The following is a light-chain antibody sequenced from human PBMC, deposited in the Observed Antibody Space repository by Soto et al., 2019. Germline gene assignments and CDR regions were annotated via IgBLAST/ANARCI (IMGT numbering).Light chain of an antibody. J-gene: IGKJ1*01. Sequence: DIQMTQFPSTLSASVGDRVTITCRASQSINNWLAWYQQKPGKAPKLLIYEASSLESGVPSRFSGSGSGTEFTLTISSLQPDDFATYYCQQYNSYSRTFGQGTKVEIK. CDR2: EAS. V-gene: IGKV1-5*03. CDR3: QQYNSYSRT. CDR1: QSINNW.